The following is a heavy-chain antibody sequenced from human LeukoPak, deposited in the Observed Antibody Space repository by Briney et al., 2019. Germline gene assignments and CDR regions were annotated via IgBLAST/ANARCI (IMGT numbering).Heavy chain of an antibody. D-gene: IGHD2-15*01. CDR2: IYYSGST. CDR3: ARVRYCSGGSCLEGCGMDV. CDR1: GGSISSGGYY. J-gene: IGHJ6*04. Sequence: SETLSLTCTVSGGSISSGGYYWSWIRQHPGKGLEWIGYIYYSGSTYYNPSLKSRVTISVDTSKNQFSLKLSSVTAADTAVYYCARVRYCSGGSCLEGCGMDVWGKGTTVTVSS. V-gene: IGHV4-31*03.